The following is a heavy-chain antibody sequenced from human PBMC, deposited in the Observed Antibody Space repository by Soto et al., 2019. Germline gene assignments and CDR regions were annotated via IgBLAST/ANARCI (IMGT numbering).Heavy chain of an antibody. D-gene: IGHD6-19*01. V-gene: IGHV1-18*01. CDR2: ISAYSGDT. Sequence: ASVKVSCKASGYTFTTYGISWVRQAPGQGLEWMGWISAYSGDTNYSQKLQGRFTMTTDTSTSTAYMDLRSLRSDDTAVYYCARERYSSAWSREAFDIWSQGTMVTVSS. J-gene: IGHJ3*02. CDR3: ARERYSSAWSREAFDI. CDR1: GYTFTTYG.